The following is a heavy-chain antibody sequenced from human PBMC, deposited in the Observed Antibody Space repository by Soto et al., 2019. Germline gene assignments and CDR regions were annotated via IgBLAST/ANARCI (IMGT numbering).Heavy chain of an antibody. CDR3: ARRGSSSFFFYDS. CDR2: IDPSDSYI. Sequence: EVQLVQSGAEVKKPGESLRISCQGSGYSFTSSWISWVRQMPGEGLQWMGRIDPSDSYINYSPSFQGRVTISAAKSISTAYLQWSSPKASDTAMYYCARRGSSSFFFYDSSGQGTLVTVSS. V-gene: IGHV5-10-1*03. CDR1: GYSFTSSW. D-gene: IGHD6-6*01. J-gene: IGHJ4*02.